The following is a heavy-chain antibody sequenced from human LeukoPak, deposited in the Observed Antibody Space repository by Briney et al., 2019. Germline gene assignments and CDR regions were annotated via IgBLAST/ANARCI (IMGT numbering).Heavy chain of an antibody. CDR3: AKGSITMVRGVHNWFDP. V-gene: IGHV3-9*03. CDR2: ISWNSGSI. Sequence: GGSLRLSCAASGFTFDYYAMHWVRQAPGKGLEWVSGISWNSGSIGYADSVEGRFTISRDNAKNSLYLQMNSLRAEDMALYYCAKGSITMVRGVHNWFDPWGQGTLVTVSS. CDR1: GFTFDYYA. D-gene: IGHD3-10*01. J-gene: IGHJ5*02.